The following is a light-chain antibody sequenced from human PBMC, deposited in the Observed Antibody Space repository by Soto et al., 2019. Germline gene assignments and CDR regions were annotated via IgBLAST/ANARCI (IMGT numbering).Light chain of an antibody. CDR2: DVS. J-gene: IGLJ1*01. CDR1: SSDVGGFNY. V-gene: IGLV2-14*03. CDR3: ASYTTSSTYV. Sequence: QSVLAQPASVSGSPGQSIAISCTGTSSDVGGFNYVSWYQQHPGKAPKFMIYDVSSRPPGVSDRFSGSKSGNTASLTISGLQAEDEADYYCASYTTSSTYVFGTGTKVTVL.